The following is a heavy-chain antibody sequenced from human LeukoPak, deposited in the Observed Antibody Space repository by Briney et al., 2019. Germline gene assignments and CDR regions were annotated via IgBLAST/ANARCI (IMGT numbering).Heavy chain of an antibody. CDR2: ISGSGGST. J-gene: IGHJ4*02. CDR3: ARVYYGSGSYYNVLDY. CDR1: GFTFSSYA. D-gene: IGHD3-10*01. V-gene: IGHV3-23*01. Sequence: GGSLRLSCAASGFTFSSYAMSWVRQAPGKGLEWVSAISGSGGSTYYADSVKGRFTISRDNAKNSLYLQMNSLRAEDTAVYYCARVYYGSGSYYNVLDYWGQGTLVTVSS.